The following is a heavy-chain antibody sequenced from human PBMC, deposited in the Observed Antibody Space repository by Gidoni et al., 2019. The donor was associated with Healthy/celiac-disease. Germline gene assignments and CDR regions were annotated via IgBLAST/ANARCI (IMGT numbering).Heavy chain of an antibody. CDR1: GGSISSYY. CDR2: IYTSWRT. V-gene: IGHV4-4*07. CDR3: ARDVAAAGIDGMDV. D-gene: IGHD6-13*01. J-gene: IGHJ6*02. Sequence: QVQLQESGPGLVKPSETLSLTCTVSGGSISSYYWSWIRQPAGKGLAWIGRIYTSWRTNYNPSLKSRVTMSVDTSKNQFSRKLSSVTAADTAVYYCARDVAAAGIDGMDVWGQGTTVTVSS.